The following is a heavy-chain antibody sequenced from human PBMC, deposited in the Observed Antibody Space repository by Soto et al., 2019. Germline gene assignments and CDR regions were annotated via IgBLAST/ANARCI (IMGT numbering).Heavy chain of an antibody. CDR3: TRALGGSGPDS. V-gene: IGHV6-1*01. Sequence: SQTLSLTCAISGSSVSSNSAAWYCFRQSPSRGLEWLGRTYYRSKWNYDYAFFVKSRITISPDTSKNHFSLQLNSVTPDDTAIYYCTRALGGSGPDSWGQGTKVTVSS. CDR2: TYYRSKWNY. D-gene: IGHD6-19*01. J-gene: IGHJ4*02. CDR1: GSSVSSNSAA.